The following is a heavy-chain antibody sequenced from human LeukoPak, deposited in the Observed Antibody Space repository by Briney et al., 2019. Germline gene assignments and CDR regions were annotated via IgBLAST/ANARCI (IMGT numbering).Heavy chain of an antibody. D-gene: IGHD6-13*01. CDR1: GFTVSSNY. Sequence: GGSLRLSCAASGFTVSSNYMSWVRQAPGKGLEWVSVIYSGGSTYYADSVKGRFTISRDNSKNTLYLQMNSLRAEDTAVYYCARATGIAAAGHFDYWGQGTLVTVSS. CDR2: IYSGGST. J-gene: IGHJ4*02. CDR3: ARATGIAAAGHFDY. V-gene: IGHV3-53*05.